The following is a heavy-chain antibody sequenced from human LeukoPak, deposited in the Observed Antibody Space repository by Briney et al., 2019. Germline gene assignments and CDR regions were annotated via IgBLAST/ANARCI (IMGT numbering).Heavy chain of an antibody. V-gene: IGHV4-34*01. D-gene: IGHD3-10*01. CDR3: ARGIRDWELLWFGELAFDY. CDR2: INHSGST. Sequence: PSETLSLTCAVYGGSFSGYYWSWIRQPPGKGLEWIGEINHSGSTNYIPSLKSRVTISVDTSKNQFSLKLSSVTAADTAVYYCARGIRDWELLWFGELAFDYWGQGTLVTVSS. CDR1: GGSFSGYY. J-gene: IGHJ4*02.